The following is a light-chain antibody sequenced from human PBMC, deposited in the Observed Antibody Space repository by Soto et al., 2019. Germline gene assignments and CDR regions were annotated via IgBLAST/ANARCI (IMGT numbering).Light chain of an antibody. CDR3: QQYYSYQIT. Sequence: AIRMTQSPSSLSASTGDRVTITCRASQGISSYLAWYQQKPGKAPKLLIYAASTLQSGVPSRFSGSGSGTDFTLTISCLQSEDFATYYWQQYYSYQITFGQGTRLEIK. V-gene: IGKV1-8*01. CDR2: AAS. J-gene: IGKJ5*01. CDR1: QGISSY.